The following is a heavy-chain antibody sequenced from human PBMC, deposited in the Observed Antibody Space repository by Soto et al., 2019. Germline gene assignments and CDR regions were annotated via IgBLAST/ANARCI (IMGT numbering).Heavy chain of an antibody. J-gene: IGHJ6*02. CDR3: ARDERWLQSGYYGMDV. CDR1: GGSISSYY. D-gene: IGHD5-12*01. CDR2: IYYRGST. V-gene: IGHV4-59*01. Sequence: PSETLSHTCTVSGGSISSYYWSWIRTLPGKGLDWIGYIYYRGSTNYNPALKSRVTISVDTSKNQFSLKLSSVTAADTAVYYCARDERWLQSGYYGMDVWGQGTTDT.